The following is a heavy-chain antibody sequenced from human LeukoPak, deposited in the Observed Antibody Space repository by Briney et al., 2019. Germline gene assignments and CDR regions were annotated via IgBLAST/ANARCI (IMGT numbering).Heavy chain of an antibody. CDR1: GFPFNNYG. CDR3: AKVDY. CDR2: ISYDGSDK. V-gene: IGHV3-30*18. J-gene: IGHJ4*02. Sequence: GSLSLSCAASGFPFNNYGMHWVRPAPGKGLEWVAVISYDGSDKYYADSVKGRFTISRDNSKNTLYLQLNNLRTEDTAVYFCAKVDYWGQGTLVTVSS.